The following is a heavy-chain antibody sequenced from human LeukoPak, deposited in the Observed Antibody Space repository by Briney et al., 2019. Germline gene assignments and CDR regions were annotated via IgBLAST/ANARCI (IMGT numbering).Heavy chain of an antibody. CDR2: INHSGST. V-gene: IGHV4-34*01. Sequence: SETLSLTCAVYGGSFSGYYWSWIRQPPGKGLEWIGEINHSGSTNYNPSLKSRVTISVDTSKNQFSLKLSSVTAEDTAVYYCASLRSGYYYMDVWGKGTTVTVSS. CDR1: GGSFSGYY. CDR3: ASLRSGYYYMDV. J-gene: IGHJ6*03.